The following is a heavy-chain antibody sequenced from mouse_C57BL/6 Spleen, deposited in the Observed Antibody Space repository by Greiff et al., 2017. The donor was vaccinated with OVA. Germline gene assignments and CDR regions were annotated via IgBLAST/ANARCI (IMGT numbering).Heavy chain of an antibody. J-gene: IGHJ1*03. Sequence: QVQLQQPGAELVRPGSSVKLSCKASGYTFTSYWMHWVKQRPIQGLEWIGNIDPSDSETHYNQKFKDKATLTVDKSSSTAYMQLSSLTSEDSAVYYCARDGSSYVYFDVWGTGTTVTVSS. CDR3: ARDGSSYVYFDV. V-gene: IGHV1-52*01. CDR2: IDPSDSET. CDR1: GYTFTSYW. D-gene: IGHD1-1*01.